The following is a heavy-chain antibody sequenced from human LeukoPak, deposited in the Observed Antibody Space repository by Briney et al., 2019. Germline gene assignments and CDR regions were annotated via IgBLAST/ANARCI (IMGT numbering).Heavy chain of an antibody. D-gene: IGHD3-22*01. V-gene: IGHV1-18*01. CDR2: ISAYNGNT. CDR3: ARVSYYYYDSSGYYDY. Sequence: ASVKVSCKASGYTFTSYGISWVRQAPGQGLEWMRWISAYNGNTNYAQKLQGRVTMTTDTSTSTAYMELRSLRSDDTAVYYCARVSYYYYDSSGYYDYWGQGTLVTVSS. J-gene: IGHJ4*02. CDR1: GYTFTSYG.